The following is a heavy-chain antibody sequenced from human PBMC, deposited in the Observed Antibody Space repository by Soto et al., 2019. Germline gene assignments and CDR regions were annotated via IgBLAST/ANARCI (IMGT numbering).Heavy chain of an antibody. Sequence: EVRLVESGGGPVASGRSLRLSCSGFGFTFANYALTWVRQAPGKGLEWRGFISSEANGGTTDYAAFLRGRATISRDDCKGIAYLEIKRLQSDDTAIYYCTRFYYEDRGYFVYWGQGTRVAVSS. CDR1: GFTFANYA. V-gene: IGHV3-49*04. CDR2: ISSEANGGTT. J-gene: IGHJ4*02. D-gene: IGHD3-22*01. CDR3: TRFYYEDRGYFVY.